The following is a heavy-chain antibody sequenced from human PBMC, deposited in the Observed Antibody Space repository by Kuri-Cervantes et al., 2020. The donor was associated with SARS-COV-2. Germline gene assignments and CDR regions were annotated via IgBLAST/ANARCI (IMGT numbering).Heavy chain of an antibody. Sequence: GESLKISCAASGFTFSSYAMSWVRQAPGKGLEWVANIKQDGSEKYYVDSVKGRFTISRDNAKNSLYLQMNSLRAGDTAVYYCAMKSTRNNYYDSSGSFDYWGQGTLVTVSS. CDR3: AMKSTRNNYYDSSGSFDY. V-gene: IGHV3-7*02. J-gene: IGHJ4*02. CDR1: GFTFSSYA. D-gene: IGHD3-22*01. CDR2: IKQDGSEK.